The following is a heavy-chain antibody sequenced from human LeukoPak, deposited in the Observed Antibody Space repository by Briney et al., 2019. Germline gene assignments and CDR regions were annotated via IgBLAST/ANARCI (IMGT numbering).Heavy chain of an antibody. J-gene: IGHJ3*02. Sequence: ASVEVSCKASGYTFTSYYMHWVRQAPGQGLEWMGIINPSGGSTSYAQKFQGRVTMTRDTSTSTVYMELSSLRSEDTAVYYCTAEPVAFDIWGQGTMVTVSS. CDR2: INPSGGST. CDR3: TAEPVAFDI. D-gene: IGHD1-14*01. CDR1: GYTFTSYY. V-gene: IGHV1-46*01.